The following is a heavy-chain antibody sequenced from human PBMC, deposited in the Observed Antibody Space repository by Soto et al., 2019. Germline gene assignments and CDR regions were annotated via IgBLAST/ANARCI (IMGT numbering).Heavy chain of an antibody. CDR3: AKDIVVVVAAVPTAMDV. J-gene: IGHJ6*02. CDR2: ISYDGSNK. D-gene: IGHD2-15*01. V-gene: IGHV3-30-3*01. CDR1: GCTFSSYA. Sequence: PGGSLRLSCAASGCTFSSYAMHLVRQAPGKGLEWVAVISYDGSNKYYADSVKGRFTISRDNSKNTLYLQMNSLRAEDTAVYYCAKDIVVVVAAVPTAMDVWGQGTTVTVSS.